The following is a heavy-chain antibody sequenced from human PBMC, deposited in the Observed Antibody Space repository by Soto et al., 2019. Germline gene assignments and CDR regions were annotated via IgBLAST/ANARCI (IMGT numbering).Heavy chain of an antibody. J-gene: IGHJ5*02. CDR3: ARDPSRTMVRGVIITDNWFDP. V-gene: IGHV1-3*01. CDR2: INAGNGNT. CDR1: GYTFTSYA. D-gene: IGHD3-10*01. Sequence: ASVKVSCKASGYTFTSYAMHWLRQAPGQRLEWMGWINAGNGNTKYSQKFQGRVTITRDTSASTAYMELSSLRSEDTAVYYCARDPSRTMVRGVIITDNWFDPWGQGTLVTVSS.